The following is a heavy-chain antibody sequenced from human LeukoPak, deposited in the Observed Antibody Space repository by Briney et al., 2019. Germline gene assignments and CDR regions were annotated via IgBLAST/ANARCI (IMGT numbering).Heavy chain of an antibody. D-gene: IGHD5-18*01. CDR3: AKDQRGYGYGYWRY. V-gene: IGHV3-23*01. J-gene: IGHJ4*02. Sequence: PGGSLRLSCAASGFTFSSYAMSWVRQAPGKGLEWVSAISGSGGSTYYADSVKGRFTISRDNSKNTLYLQMNSLRAEDTAVYYCAKDQRGYGYGYWRYWGQGTLVTVSS. CDR1: GFTFSSYA. CDR2: ISGSGGST.